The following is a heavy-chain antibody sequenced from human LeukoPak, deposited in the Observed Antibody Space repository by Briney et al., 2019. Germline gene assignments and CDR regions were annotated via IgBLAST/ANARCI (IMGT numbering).Heavy chain of an antibody. CDR2: IYYSGST. Sequence: PSETLPLTCTVSGGSIMSTSYYWGWIRQPPGKGLEWIGSIYYSGSTYYNPSLKSRVTISVDTSKNQFSLKLSSVTAADTAVYYCGRLFYDFWSGHYYYYTDVRGKGTTVTVSS. D-gene: IGHD3-3*01. CDR1: GGSIMSTSYY. J-gene: IGHJ6*03. CDR3: GRLFYDFWSGHYYYYTDV. V-gene: IGHV4-39*01.